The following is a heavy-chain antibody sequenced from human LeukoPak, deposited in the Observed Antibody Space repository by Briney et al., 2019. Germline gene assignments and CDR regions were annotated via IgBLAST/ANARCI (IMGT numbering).Heavy chain of an antibody. CDR2: INPSGGST. V-gene: IGHV1-46*01. CDR1: GYIFTSYY. CDR3: ARGPTIIIAAAGLVDY. Sequence: ASVKVSCKASGYIFTSYYMHWVRQAPGQGLEWMGIINPSGGSTSYAQKFQGRVTMTRDMSTSTVYMELSSLRSEDTAVYYCARGPTIIIAAAGLVDYWGQGTLVTVSS. D-gene: IGHD6-13*01. J-gene: IGHJ4*02.